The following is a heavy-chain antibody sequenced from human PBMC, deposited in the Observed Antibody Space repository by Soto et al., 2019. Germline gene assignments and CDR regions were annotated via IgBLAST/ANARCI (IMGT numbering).Heavy chain of an antibody. D-gene: IGHD1-26*01. CDR2: IYHSGST. CDR3: ARVSGSYYYGMDV. J-gene: IGHJ6*02. Sequence: QVQLQESGPGLVKPSGTLSLTCAVSGGSISSSNWWSWVRQPPGKGLEWIGEIYHSGSTNYNTSLSSRVTISVDKSKNPFSLKLSSVTAADTAVYYCARVSGSYYYGMDVWGQGTTVTVSS. V-gene: IGHV4-4*02. CDR1: GGSISSSNW.